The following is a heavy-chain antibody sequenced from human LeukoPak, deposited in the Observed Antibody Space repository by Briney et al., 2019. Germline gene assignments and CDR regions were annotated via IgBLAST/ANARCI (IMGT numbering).Heavy chain of an antibody. CDR3: ARHDYADSRFDY. Sequence: SETLSLTCSVSGTSISSYHWSWIRQPPGKGLEWIGDIHYSGSTNNNPSLKSRVTISVDTSKNQFSLNLSSVTAADTAIYSCARHDYADSRFDYWGQGTLVTVSS. CDR1: GTSISSYH. J-gene: IGHJ4*02. D-gene: IGHD3-16*01. V-gene: IGHV4-59*08. CDR2: IHYSGST.